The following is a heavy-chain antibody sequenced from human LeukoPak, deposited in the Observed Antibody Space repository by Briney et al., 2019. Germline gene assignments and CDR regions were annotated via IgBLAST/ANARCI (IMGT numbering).Heavy chain of an antibody. Sequence: GESLKISCKPSGYSFTSYWLSWVRQRPGKGLEWMGTIDPSDPYTNYSPSFQGHVTISTDQSISTAYLQCSSLKASDTAMYYCARHRGFGAFDYWAQGTLVTVSS. CDR1: GYSFTSYW. D-gene: IGHD3-10*01. CDR2: IDPSDPYT. V-gene: IGHV5-10-1*01. CDR3: ARHRGFGAFDY. J-gene: IGHJ4*02.